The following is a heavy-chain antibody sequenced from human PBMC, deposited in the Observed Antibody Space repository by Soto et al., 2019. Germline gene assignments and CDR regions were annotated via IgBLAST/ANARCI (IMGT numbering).Heavy chain of an antibody. D-gene: IGHD2-15*01. CDR3: ASISQYCSGGSCYAY. J-gene: IGHJ4*02. CDR2: TIPILSVT. V-gene: IGHV1-69*13. Sequence: SVKVSCKTSAVTFGRFSISWVRQAPGQGLEWMGGTIPILSVTNYAQKFRGRVTIVVDETAKTAYMELSSLRSDDTAIYYCASISQYCSGGSCYAYWGQGTLVTVSS. CDR1: AVTFGRFS.